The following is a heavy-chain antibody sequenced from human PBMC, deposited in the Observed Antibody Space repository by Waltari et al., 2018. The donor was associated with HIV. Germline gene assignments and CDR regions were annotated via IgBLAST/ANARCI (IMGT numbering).Heavy chain of an antibody. Sequence: EVQLVESGGGLVKPGGSLRLSCAASGFTFGRHSMNWVRQAPGKGLECVSSISSSSSYIYYADSVKGRFTISRDNAKNSLYLQRNSLRAEDTAVYYCATLGFGSTQGYFDLWGRGTLVTVSS. CDR2: ISSSSSYI. J-gene: IGHJ2*01. CDR1: GFTFGRHS. D-gene: IGHD3-10*01. CDR3: ATLGFGSTQGYFDL. V-gene: IGHV3-21*01.